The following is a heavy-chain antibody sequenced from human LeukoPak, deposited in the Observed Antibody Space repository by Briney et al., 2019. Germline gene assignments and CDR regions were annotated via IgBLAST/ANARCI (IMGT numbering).Heavy chain of an antibody. CDR1: GYTFTSYG. CDR2: ISAYNGNT. D-gene: IGHD6-6*01. V-gene: IGHV1-18*01. Sequence: GASVKVSCKASGYTFTSYGISWVRQAPGQGLEGMGWISAYNGNTNYAQKLQGRVPMPPDTSTSTAYMELRRLRSDDTAVYYCARVRYAQLVEMDYWGQGTLVTVSS. CDR3: ARVRYAQLVEMDY. J-gene: IGHJ4*02.